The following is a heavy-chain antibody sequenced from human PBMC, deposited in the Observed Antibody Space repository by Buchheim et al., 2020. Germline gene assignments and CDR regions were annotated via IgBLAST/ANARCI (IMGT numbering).Heavy chain of an antibody. CDR1: GDSINNYY. CDR3: AKDPSGWYKYFDQ. CDR2: IHTTGTT. Sequence: QVQLQESGPGLVKPSETLSLTCSVSGDSINNYYWSWIRQPAGKGLEWIGRIHTTGTTNYNPSLKRRVAVSRDASKNQVSLKLTSVTAADTAMYYCAKDPSGWYKYFDQWGQGTL. D-gene: IGHD6-19*01. J-gene: IGHJ4*02. V-gene: IGHV4-4*07.